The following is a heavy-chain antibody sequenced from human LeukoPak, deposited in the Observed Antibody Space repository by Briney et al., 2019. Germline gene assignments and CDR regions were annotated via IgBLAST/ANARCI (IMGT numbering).Heavy chain of an antibody. J-gene: IGHJ1*01. CDR2: IIPIFGTA. Sequence: ASVKVSCKASGGTFSSYAISWVRQAPGQGLEWMGGIIPIFGTANYAQKFQGRVTITTDESTSTAYMELSSLRSEDTAVYYCARWYSSSPGQECFQHWGQGTLVTVSS. D-gene: IGHD6-6*01. CDR3: ARWYSSSPGQECFQH. V-gene: IGHV1-69*05. CDR1: GGTFSSYA.